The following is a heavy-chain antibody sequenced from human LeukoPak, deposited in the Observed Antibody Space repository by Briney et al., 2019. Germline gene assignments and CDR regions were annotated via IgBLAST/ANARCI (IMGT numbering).Heavy chain of an antibody. D-gene: IGHD6-19*01. CDR3: ARVRRIAVAGTVPPTSFWFDP. V-gene: IGHV3-74*01. Sequence: GRSLRLSCAASGFTFSSYWMHWVRQAPGKGLVWVSRINSDGSSTSYADSVKGRFTISRDNAKNTLYLQMNSLRAEDTAVYYCARVRRIAVAGTVPPTSFWFDPWGQGTLVTVSS. CDR1: GFTFSSYW. J-gene: IGHJ5*02. CDR2: INSDGSST.